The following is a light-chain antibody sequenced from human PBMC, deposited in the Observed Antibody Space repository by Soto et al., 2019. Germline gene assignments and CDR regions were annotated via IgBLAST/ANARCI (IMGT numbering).Light chain of an antibody. CDR2: AAA. Sequence: AIRMTQSPSSFSASTGDRVTITCRASQDISSYLARYQQKVGKAPKLLIYAAATLQRGAPSRFSGSGSSTDFTLTLSRLHSEDFGTYCCQQYFSYPYTFGQGTKLDI. J-gene: IGKJ2*01. CDR1: QDISSY. V-gene: IGKV1-8*01. CDR3: QQYFSYPYT.